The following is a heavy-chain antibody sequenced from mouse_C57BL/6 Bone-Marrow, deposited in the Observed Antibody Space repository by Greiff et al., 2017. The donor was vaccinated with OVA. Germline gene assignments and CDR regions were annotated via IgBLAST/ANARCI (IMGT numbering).Heavy chain of an antibody. Sequence: EVQRVESGGGLVQPGGSLKLSCAASGFTFSDYYMYWVRQTPEKRLEWVAYISNGGGSTYYPDTVKGRFTISRDNAKNTLYLQMSSLKSEDTAMYYCARHGSPFYYGSSFWYFDVWGTGTTVTVSS. CDR2: ISNGGGST. J-gene: IGHJ1*03. CDR3: ARHGSPFYYGSSFWYFDV. D-gene: IGHD1-1*01. V-gene: IGHV5-12*01. CDR1: GFTFSDYY.